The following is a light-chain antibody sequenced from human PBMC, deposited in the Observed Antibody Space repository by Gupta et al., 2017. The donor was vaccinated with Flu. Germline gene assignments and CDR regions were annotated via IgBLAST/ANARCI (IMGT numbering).Light chain of an antibody. Sequence: EIVMTQSPATLSLSPGERATLSCRASQSVSSSYLSWYQQKPGQAPRLLIYGASTRATGIPARFSGSGSGTDFTLTISSLQPEDFAVYYCQQDYNLRTCGQGTKVEIK. CDR2: GAS. V-gene: IGKV3/OR2-268*02. CDR3: QQDYNLRT. CDR1: QSVSSSY. J-gene: IGKJ1*01.